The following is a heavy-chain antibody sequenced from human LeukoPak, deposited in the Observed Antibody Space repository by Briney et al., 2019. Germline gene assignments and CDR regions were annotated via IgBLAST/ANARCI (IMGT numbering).Heavy chain of an antibody. CDR1: GGPISSSSYY. V-gene: IGHV4-61*05. Sequence: PSETLSLTCTVSGGPISSSSYYWSWIRQPPGKGLEWIGYIYTSGSTNYNPSLKSRVTISVDTSKNQFSLKLSSVTAADTAVYYCVSSADSSGYYYWGQGTLVTVSS. D-gene: IGHD3-22*01. CDR2: IYTSGST. CDR3: VSSADSSGYYY. J-gene: IGHJ4*02.